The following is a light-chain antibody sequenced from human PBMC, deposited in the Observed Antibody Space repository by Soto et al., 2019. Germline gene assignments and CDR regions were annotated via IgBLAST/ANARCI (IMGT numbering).Light chain of an antibody. CDR1: QTVRNNY. CDR3: QQFSSYPLT. Sequence: EFVLTQSPGTLSLSPGERATLSCRASQTVRNNYLAWYQQKPGQAPRLLIYDASSRATGLPDRFSGGGSGTVFPLTISRLDPEDFAVYYCQQFSSYPLTFGGGTKVEIK. J-gene: IGKJ4*01. CDR2: DAS. V-gene: IGKV3-20*01.